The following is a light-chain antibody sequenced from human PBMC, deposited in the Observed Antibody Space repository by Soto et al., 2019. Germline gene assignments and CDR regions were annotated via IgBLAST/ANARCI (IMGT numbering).Light chain of an antibody. CDR3: QQRSNWPPYT. Sequence: EIVLTQSPATLSLSPGERATLSCRASQSVSSYLAWYQQKPGQAPGLLIYDASNRATGIPARFSGSGSGTDFTLTISSLEPEDFAAYYCQQRSNWPPYTFGQGTKLELK. V-gene: IGKV3-11*01. CDR2: DAS. J-gene: IGKJ2*01. CDR1: QSVSSY.